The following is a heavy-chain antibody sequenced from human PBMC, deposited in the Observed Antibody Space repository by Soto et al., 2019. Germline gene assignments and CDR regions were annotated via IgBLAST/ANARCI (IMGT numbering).Heavy chain of an antibody. J-gene: IGHJ4*02. CDR2: ISAHTHNT. D-gene: IGHD3-16*01. CDR1: GYTFTSYG. V-gene: IGHV1-18*01. Sequence: QVQLVQSGAEVKKPGASVKVSCKGSGYTFTSYGINWVRQAPGQGLEWMGWISAHTHNTNYAQKLQGRVTVTTDTSTRKAYMELRSLRSDDTAVYYCARGRYVYYWGQGTLVTGSS. CDR3: ARGRYVYY.